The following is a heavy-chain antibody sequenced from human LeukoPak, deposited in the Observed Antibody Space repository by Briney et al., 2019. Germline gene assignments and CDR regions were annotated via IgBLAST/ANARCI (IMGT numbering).Heavy chain of an antibody. CDR1: GFTVSSNY. V-gene: IGHV3-53*01. D-gene: IGHD6-19*01. CDR3: AKETSGWPFYFDY. Sequence: GGSLRLSCAASGFTVSSNYMSWVRQAPGKGLEWVSIIYSGGSAYYADSVKGRFTISRDNSKNTLYLQMNSLRAEDTAVYYCAKETSGWPFYFDYWGQGTLVTVSS. CDR2: IYSGGSA. J-gene: IGHJ4*02.